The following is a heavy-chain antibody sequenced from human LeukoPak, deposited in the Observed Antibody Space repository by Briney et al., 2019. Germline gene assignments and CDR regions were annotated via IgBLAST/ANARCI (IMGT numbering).Heavy chain of an antibody. D-gene: IGHD3-22*01. J-gene: IGHJ4*02. V-gene: IGHV3-74*01. CDR3: ARVPHYYDSSGYLRGFDY. CDR2: INSDGSST. Sequence: GGSLRLSCAVSGFTFSSYWMHCVSPAAGKGLVWVSRINSDGSSTSYTDSVKGRFTISRDKAKSTLYLQMNRLRAEDTAVYYGARVPHYYDSSGYLRGFDYWGQGTLVTVSS. CDR1: GFTFSSYW.